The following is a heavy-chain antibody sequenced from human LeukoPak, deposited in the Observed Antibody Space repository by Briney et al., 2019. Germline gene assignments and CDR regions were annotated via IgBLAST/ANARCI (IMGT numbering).Heavy chain of an antibody. V-gene: IGHV3-66*01. CDR3: ARLETAETNWFDP. CDR1: GFTVSSNY. J-gene: IGHJ5*02. Sequence: HPGGSLRLSCAASGFTVSSNYMSWVRQAPGKGLEWVSVIYSGGSTYYADSVKGRFTISRDNAKNSLYLQMNSLRAEDTAVYYCARLETAETNWFDPWGQGTLVTVSS. CDR2: IYSGGST. D-gene: IGHD1-1*01.